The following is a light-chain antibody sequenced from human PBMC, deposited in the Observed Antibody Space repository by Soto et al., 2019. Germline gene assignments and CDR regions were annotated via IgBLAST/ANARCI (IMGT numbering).Light chain of an antibody. CDR3: QQYNNWPRT. CDR1: RSVGSN. V-gene: IGKV3-15*01. J-gene: IGKJ1*01. Sequence: EIVMTQSPATLSVSPGERATLSCRASRSVGSNLAWYQQKPGQAPRLLIYGASTRATGIPARFSGSGSGTEFTLTISSLQSEDFAVYYCQQYNNWPRTFGQGTKVDIK. CDR2: GAS.